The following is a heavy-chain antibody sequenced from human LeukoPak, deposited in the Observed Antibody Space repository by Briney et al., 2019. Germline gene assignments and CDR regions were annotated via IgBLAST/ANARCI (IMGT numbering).Heavy chain of an antibody. CDR3: ARGSLLWFGEFNDY. Sequence: PGGSLRLSCAVSGFTFSSYEMNWVRQAPGKGLEWVSYISSSSSTIYYADSVKGRFTISRDNAKNSLYLQMNSLRAEDTAVYYCARGSLLWFGEFNDYWGQGTLVTVSS. D-gene: IGHD3-10*01. V-gene: IGHV3-48*01. J-gene: IGHJ4*02. CDR1: GFTFSSYE. CDR2: ISSSSSTI.